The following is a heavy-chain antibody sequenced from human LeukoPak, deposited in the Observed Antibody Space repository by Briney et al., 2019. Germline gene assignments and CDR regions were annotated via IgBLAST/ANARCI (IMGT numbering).Heavy chain of an antibody. CDR1: GFTFSDFA. D-gene: IGHD5-12*01. J-gene: IGHJ4*02. CDR2: ISNAGGST. V-gene: IGHV3-23*01. CDR3: TKDGLRGYDFDY. Sequence: GGSLRLSCAASGFTFSDFAMSWVRLAPGQGLKWVSTISNAGGSTNFADSVRGRFTISRDNSKNMLYLQMNRLRAEDTALYYCTKDGLRGYDFDYWGQGALVTASS.